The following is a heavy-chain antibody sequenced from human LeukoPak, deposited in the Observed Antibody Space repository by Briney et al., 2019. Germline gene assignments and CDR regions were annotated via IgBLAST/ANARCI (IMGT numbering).Heavy chain of an antibody. CDR2: IIPIFGTA. Sequence: SVKVSCKASGGTFSSYAISWVRQAPGQGLEWMGGIIPIFGTANYAQKFQGRVTITADESTSTAYMELSSLRSEDTAVYYCAVLIQPPFYSSPHYYYGMDVWGQGTTVTVSS. V-gene: IGHV1-69*13. CDR3: AVLIQPPFYSSPHYYYGMDV. CDR1: GGTFSSYA. J-gene: IGHJ6*02. D-gene: IGHD6-13*01.